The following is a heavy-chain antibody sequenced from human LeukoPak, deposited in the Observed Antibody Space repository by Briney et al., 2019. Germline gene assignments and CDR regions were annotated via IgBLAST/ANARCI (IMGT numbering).Heavy chain of an antibody. CDR2: IKQDGSEK. V-gene: IGHV3-7*01. Sequence: GGSLRLSCAASGFTFSSYWMSWVRQAPGKWLELVANIKQDGSEKYYVDSVKGRFTISTDNAKNSMSLQMNNLRAEDTAVYYCARLLWSYDSSGHEYFQHWGQGTLVTVSS. CDR1: GFTFSSYW. J-gene: IGHJ1*01. CDR3: ARLLWSYDSSGHEYFQH. D-gene: IGHD3-22*01.